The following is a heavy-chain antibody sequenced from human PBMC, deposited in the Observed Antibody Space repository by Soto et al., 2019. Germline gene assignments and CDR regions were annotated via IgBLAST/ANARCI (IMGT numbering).Heavy chain of an antibody. Sequence: QVQLVESGGGLVKPGGSLRLSCAASGFTFSDYYMSWIRQAPGKGLEWVSYISSSGSTIYYADSVKGRFTISRDNAKNSLYLQMNSLRADDTAVYYCAREETVTTFYYYYMDVWGKGTTVTVSS. V-gene: IGHV3-11*01. CDR1: GFTFSDYY. CDR3: AREETVTTFYYYYMDV. J-gene: IGHJ6*03. CDR2: ISSSGSTI. D-gene: IGHD4-17*01.